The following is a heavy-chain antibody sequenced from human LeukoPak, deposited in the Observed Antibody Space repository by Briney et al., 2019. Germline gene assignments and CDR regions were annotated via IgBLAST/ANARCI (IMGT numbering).Heavy chain of an antibody. V-gene: IGHV1-18*04. D-gene: IGHD3-22*01. CDR3: ARGAADYYDSSGYY. CDR2: ISAYNGNT. CDR1: GYTFTGYY. Sequence: ASVKVSCKASGYTFTGYYMHWVRQAPGQGLEWMGWISAYNGNTNYAQKLQGRVTMTTDTSTSTAYMELRSLRSDDTAVYYCARGAADYYDSSGYYWGQGTLVTVSS. J-gene: IGHJ4*02.